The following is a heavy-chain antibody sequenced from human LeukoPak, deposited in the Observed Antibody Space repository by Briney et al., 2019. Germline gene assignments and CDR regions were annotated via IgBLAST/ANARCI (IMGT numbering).Heavy chain of an antibody. J-gene: IGHJ4*02. CDR1: GFSLSTSGVG. D-gene: IGHD3-3*01. Sequence: SGPTLVYPTQTLTLTRTFSGFSLSTSGVGVGWIRQPPGKALEWLALIYWDDDKRYSPSLKSRLTITKDTSKNQVVLTMTNMDPVDTATYYCAHWGTYYDFWSGYYFDYWGQGTLVTVSS. V-gene: IGHV2-5*02. CDR3: AHWGTYYDFWSGYYFDY. CDR2: IYWDDDK.